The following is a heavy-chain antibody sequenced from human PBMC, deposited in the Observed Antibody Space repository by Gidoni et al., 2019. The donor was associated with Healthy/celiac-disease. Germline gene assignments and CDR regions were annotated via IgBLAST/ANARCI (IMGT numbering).Heavy chain of an antibody. J-gene: IGHJ4*02. CDR3: ASEPSDYYDSSGYSYY. CDR1: GGSISSSSYY. D-gene: IGHD3-22*01. Sequence: QLQLQESGPGLVKPSETLSLTCTVPGGSISSSSYYWGWIRQPPGKGLEWIGSIYYSGSTYYNPSLKSRVTISVDTSKNQFSLKLSSVTAADTAVYYCASEPSDYYDSSGYSYYWGQGTLVTVSS. V-gene: IGHV4-39*07. CDR2: IYYSGST.